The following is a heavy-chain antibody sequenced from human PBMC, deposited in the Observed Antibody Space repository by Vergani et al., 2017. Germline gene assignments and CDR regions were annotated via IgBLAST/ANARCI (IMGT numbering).Heavy chain of an antibody. CDR1: GGSISSSSYY. CDR2: IYYSGST. D-gene: IGHD5-18*01. CDR3: ARVVRGYFAGGKMWFDP. V-gene: IGHV4-31*03. J-gene: IGHJ5*02. Sequence: QLQLQESGPGLVKPSETLSLTCTVSGGSISSSSYYWSWIRQHPGKGLEWIGYIYYSGSTYYNPSLKSRVTISVDTSKNQFSLKLSSVTAADTAVYYCARVVRGYFAGGKMWFDPWGQGTLVTVSS.